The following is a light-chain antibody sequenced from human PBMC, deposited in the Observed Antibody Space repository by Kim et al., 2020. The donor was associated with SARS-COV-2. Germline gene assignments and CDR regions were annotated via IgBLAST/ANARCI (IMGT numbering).Light chain of an antibody. CDR1: QSISSW. J-gene: IGKJ1*01. CDR2: KAS. CDR3: QQYNSYSWT. V-gene: IGKV1-5*03. Sequence: ASVGDRITITCRASQSISSWLAWYQQRPGKAPKLLIYKASSLESGVPSRFSGSGSGTEFTLTISSLQPDDFATYYCQQYNSYSWTFGQGTKVEIK.